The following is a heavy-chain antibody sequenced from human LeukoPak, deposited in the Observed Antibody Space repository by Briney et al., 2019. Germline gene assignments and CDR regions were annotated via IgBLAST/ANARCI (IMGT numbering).Heavy chain of an antibody. CDR2: VYSSGST. Sequence: SQTLSLTCTVSGGSISSGSYYWSWIRQPAGKGLEWIGRVYSSGSTNYNPSLKSRVTMSIDTSKNQFSLKLSSVTAADTAVYYCARGDCGGDCYTFDYWGQGTLVTVSS. CDR3: ARGDCGGDCYTFDY. D-gene: IGHD2-21*02. J-gene: IGHJ4*02. CDR1: GGSISSGSYY. V-gene: IGHV4-61*02.